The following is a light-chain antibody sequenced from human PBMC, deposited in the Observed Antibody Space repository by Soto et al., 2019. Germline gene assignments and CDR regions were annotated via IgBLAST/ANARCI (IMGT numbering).Light chain of an antibody. J-gene: IGKJ1*01. Sequence: DIQMTQSPSSLSASVGDRVTITCRASQGISNYLAWYQQKPGKVPKLLIYAASTLQSGVPSRFSGSGSVTDFSLTISSLQPEDVAIYYCQKYNSAPWTFGQGTKVEIK. CDR3: QKYNSAPWT. CDR1: QGISNY. CDR2: AAS. V-gene: IGKV1-27*01.